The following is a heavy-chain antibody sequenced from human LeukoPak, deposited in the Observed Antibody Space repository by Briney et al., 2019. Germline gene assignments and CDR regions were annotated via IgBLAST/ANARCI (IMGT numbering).Heavy chain of an antibody. CDR1: GFTVSSND. CDR2: IYSGGRT. Sequence: GGSLTLSCAASGFTVSSNDMSWVRQAPGKGVEWGSVIYSGGRTYFSDSAKGRFTLSRDKSKNTLYLQTNSLRAEDTAVYYCATSEYYYHRSGYDYHDFDYWGQGTLVTVSS. J-gene: IGHJ4*02. V-gene: IGHV3-66*01. CDR3: ATSEYYYHRSGYDYHDFDY. D-gene: IGHD3-22*01.